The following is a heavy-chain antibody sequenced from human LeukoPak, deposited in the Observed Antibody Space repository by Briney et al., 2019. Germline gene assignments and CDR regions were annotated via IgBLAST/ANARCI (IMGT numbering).Heavy chain of an antibody. Sequence: ASGEVSCKASGYTFTSHDMHWLLQAPGQGLEWMAIINPSGGSTSYAQKFQGRVTMTRDMSTSTVYMELSSLRSEDTAVYSCASGSGTLDYWGQGTLVTVSS. CDR2: INPSGGST. CDR1: GYTFTSHD. V-gene: IGHV1-46*01. CDR3: ASGSGTLDY. D-gene: IGHD1-26*01. J-gene: IGHJ4*02.